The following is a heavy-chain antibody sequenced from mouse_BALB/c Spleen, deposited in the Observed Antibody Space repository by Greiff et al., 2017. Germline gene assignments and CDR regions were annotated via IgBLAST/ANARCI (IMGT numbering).Heavy chain of an antibody. V-gene: IGHV5-6-5*01. CDR1: GFTFSSYA. J-gene: IGHJ2*01. D-gene: IGHD1-1*01. Sequence: DVKLVESGGGLVKPGGSLKLSCAASGFTFSSYAMSWVRQTPEKRLEWVASISSGGSTYYPDSVKGRFTISRDNARNILYLQMSSLRSEDTAMYYCARGRGGSSYDYWGQGTTLTVSS. CDR3: ARGRGGSSYDY. CDR2: ISSGGST.